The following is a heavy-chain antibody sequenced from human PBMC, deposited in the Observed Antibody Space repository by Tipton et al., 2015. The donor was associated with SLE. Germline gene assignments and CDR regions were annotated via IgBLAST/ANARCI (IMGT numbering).Heavy chain of an antibody. J-gene: IGHJ4*02. Sequence: QSGPEVKKPGASVKVSCKASGYTFTGYYMHWVRQAPGQGLERMGWINPNSGGANYAQKFQGRVTMTRDKSISTAYMELSRLRSDDTAVYYCARARRIAAAGDYWGQGTLVTVSS. CDR3: ARARRIAAAGDY. CDR2: INPNSGGA. CDR1: GYTFTGYY. D-gene: IGHD6-13*01. V-gene: IGHV1-2*02.